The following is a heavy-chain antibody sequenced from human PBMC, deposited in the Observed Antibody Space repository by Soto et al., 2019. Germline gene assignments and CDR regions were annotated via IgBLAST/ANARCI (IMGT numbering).Heavy chain of an antibody. V-gene: IGHV3-13*01. CDR3: ARVTSGCKMGGYGMDV. CDR1: GFTFSSYD. D-gene: IGHD3-16*01. CDR2: IGTAGDT. Sequence: GGSLRLSCAASGFTFSSYDMHWVRQATGKGLEWVSAIGTAGDTYYPGSVKGRFTISRENAKNSLYLQMNSLRAGDTAVYYCARVTSGCKMGGYGMDVWGQGTTVTVSS. J-gene: IGHJ6*02.